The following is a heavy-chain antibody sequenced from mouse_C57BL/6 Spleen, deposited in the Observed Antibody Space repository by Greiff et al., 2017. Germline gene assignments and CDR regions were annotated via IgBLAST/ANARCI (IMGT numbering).Heavy chain of an antibody. Sequence: VQLQQSGAELVKPGASVKLSCTASGFNIKDYYMHWVKQRTEQGLEWIGRIDPEDGATKYAPKFQGKATITADTSSNTADLQLSSLTTEDTAVYDCARDYGSSYDAMDYWGQGTSVTVSS. V-gene: IGHV14-2*01. J-gene: IGHJ4*01. CDR1: GFNIKDYY. D-gene: IGHD1-1*01. CDR3: ARDYGSSYDAMDY. CDR2: IDPEDGAT.